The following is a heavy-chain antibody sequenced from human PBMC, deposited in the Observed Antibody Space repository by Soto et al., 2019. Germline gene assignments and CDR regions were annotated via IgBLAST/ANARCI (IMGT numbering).Heavy chain of an antibody. CDR3: AREAARKFDY. Sequence: QVQLQESGPGLVKPSGTLSLTCAVSSGSISSSNWWSWVRQPPGKGLEWIGEAYHSGYTNYNPSLESRVTISVDKSKNQFSLILSSVTAADTAVYYCAREAARKFDYWGQGILVTVSS. CDR1: SGSISSSNW. J-gene: IGHJ4*02. CDR2: AYHSGYT. V-gene: IGHV4-4*02.